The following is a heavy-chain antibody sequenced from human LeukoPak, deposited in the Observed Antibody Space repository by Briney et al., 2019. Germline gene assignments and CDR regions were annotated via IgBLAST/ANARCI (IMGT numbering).Heavy chain of an antibody. V-gene: IGHV1-58*01. J-gene: IGHJ4*02. Sequence: SVKVSCKASGFTFTSSAVQWVRQARGQRLEWIGWIVVGSGNTNYAQKFQERVTITRDMSTSTAYMELSSLRSEDTAVYYCAAGGGYSYGYDDYWGQGTLVTVSS. CDR2: IVVGSGNT. CDR3: AAGGGYSYGYDDY. CDR1: GFTFTSSA. D-gene: IGHD5-18*01.